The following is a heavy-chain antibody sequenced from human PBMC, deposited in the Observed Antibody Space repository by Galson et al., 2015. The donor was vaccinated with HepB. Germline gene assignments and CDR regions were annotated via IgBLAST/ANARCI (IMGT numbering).Heavy chain of an antibody. CDR2: IIPILGIA. Sequence: SVKVSCKASGGTFSSYAISWVRQAPGQGLEWMGGIIPILGIANYAQKFQGRVTITADKSTSTAYMELSSLRSEDTAVYYCARAVPQMAQQDDYYYYYMDVWGKGTTVTVSS. CDR3: ARAVPQMAQQDDYYYYYMDV. V-gene: IGHV1-69*10. J-gene: IGHJ6*03. D-gene: IGHD5-24*01. CDR1: GGTFSSYA.